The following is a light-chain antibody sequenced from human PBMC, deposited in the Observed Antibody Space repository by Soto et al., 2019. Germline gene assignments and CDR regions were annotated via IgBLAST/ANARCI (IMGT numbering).Light chain of an antibody. J-gene: IGKJ3*01. Sequence: VLTQSPSTLSLSPGERATLSCRASQSVSSYLAWYQQKPGQAPRLLIYDASNRATGIPARFSGSGSGTDFTLTISSLEPQDFAVYYCQLPGFTFGPGTKVDIK. CDR2: DAS. CDR3: QLPGFT. CDR1: QSVSSY. V-gene: IGKV3-11*01.